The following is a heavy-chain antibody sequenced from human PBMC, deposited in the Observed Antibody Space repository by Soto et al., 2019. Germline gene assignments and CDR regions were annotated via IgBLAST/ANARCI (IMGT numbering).Heavy chain of an antibody. CDR3: GGVSSLRCMDV. J-gene: IGHJ6*02. D-gene: IGHD3-16*01. CDR1: GNAVSTNIAA. V-gene: IGHV6-1*01. Sequence: PLQTLSLTRVISGNAVSTNIAAWIWIRPSPSRGLEWLGRTYYRSNWYNDYAVSVKSRITINPGTFKNQFSLHLYAVITEDTALYYGGGVSSLRCMDVWGQGTPVTVSS. CDR2: TYYRSNWYN.